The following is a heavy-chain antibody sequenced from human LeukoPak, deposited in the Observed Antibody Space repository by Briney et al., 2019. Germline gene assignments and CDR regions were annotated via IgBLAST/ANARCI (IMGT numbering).Heavy chain of an antibody. CDR3: ARVSLGYCSSTSCYMGDYYYYMDV. D-gene: IGHD2-2*02. V-gene: IGHV4-4*07. CDR2: IYRSVST. Sequence: SETLSLTCSVSGGSISSYCWSWIRQPVGKGLEWIGRIYRSVSTTYNPSLKSRVTTSVDTSKNQCSLKLSSVTAADTAVYYCARVSLGYCSSTSCYMGDYYYYMDVWGKGTTVTVSS. CDR1: GGSISSYC. J-gene: IGHJ6*03.